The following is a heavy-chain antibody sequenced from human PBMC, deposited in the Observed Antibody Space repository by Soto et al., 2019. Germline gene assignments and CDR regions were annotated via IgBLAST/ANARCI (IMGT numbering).Heavy chain of an antibody. CDR1: GGTFSNYV. D-gene: IGHD1-7*01. CDR3: ARDMTRTVVPYFDF. Sequence: GASVKVSCKASGGTFSNYVVNWVRQAPGQGLEWMGRIIPISGAANYAQKFQGRVTITADKSTSTSYMELSSLRSEDTAVYYYARDMTRTVVPYFDFWGQGTLVTVSS. CDR2: IIPISGAA. J-gene: IGHJ4*02. V-gene: IGHV1-69*06.